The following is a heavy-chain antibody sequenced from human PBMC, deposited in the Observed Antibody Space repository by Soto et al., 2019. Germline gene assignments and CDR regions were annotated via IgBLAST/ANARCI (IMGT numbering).Heavy chain of an antibody. Sequence: PGGSLRLSCAASGFTFSSYSMNWVRQAPGKGLEWVSYISSSSSTIYYADSVKGRFTISRDNAKNSLYLQMNSLRDEDTAVYYCARDGTLTGYFLSYYYYYGMDVWGQGTTVTVSS. D-gene: IGHD3-9*01. CDR1: GFTFSSYS. CDR2: ISSSSSTI. J-gene: IGHJ6*02. V-gene: IGHV3-48*02. CDR3: ARDGTLTGYFLSYYYYYGMDV.